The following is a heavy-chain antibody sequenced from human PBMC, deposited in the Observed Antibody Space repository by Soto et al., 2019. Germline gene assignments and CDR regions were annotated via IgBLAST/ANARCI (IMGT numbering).Heavy chain of an antibody. V-gene: IGHV1-46*01. CDR2: INPSGGST. CDR3: ATVIGGYDSGNRFDP. J-gene: IGHJ5*02. CDR1: GYTFTSYC. Sequence: ASVKVSCKASGYTFTSYCMHWVRHAPGQGLEWMGIINPSGGSTSYAQKFQGRVTMTEDTSTDTAYMELSSLRSEDTAVYYCATVIGGYDSGNRFDPWGQGTLVTVSS. D-gene: IGHD5-12*01.